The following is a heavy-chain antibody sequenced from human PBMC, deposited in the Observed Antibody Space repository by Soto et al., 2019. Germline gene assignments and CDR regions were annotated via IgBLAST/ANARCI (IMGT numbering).Heavy chain of an antibody. CDR1: GFTFSSYW. CDR3: ATSLMYSGYGSPYYGMDV. D-gene: IGHD5-12*01. Sequence: GGSLRLSCAASGFTFSSYWMSWVRQAPGKGLEWGANIKQDGSGKYYVDSVKGRFTISRDNAKNSLYLQMNSLRAEDTAVYYCATSLMYSGYGSPYYGMDVWGQGTTVTVSS. V-gene: IGHV3-7*01. J-gene: IGHJ6*02. CDR2: IKQDGSGK.